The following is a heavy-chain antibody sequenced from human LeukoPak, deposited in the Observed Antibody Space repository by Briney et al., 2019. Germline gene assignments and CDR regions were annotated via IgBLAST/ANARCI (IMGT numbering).Heavy chain of an antibody. D-gene: IGHD2-2*01. CDR2: IHYSRST. CDR3: ARQAYCSGTSCYPFDY. CDR1: RGFISSEF. J-gene: IGHJ4*02. Sequence: PSETLSLTCTVSRGFISSEFWSWIRQPPGKGLGWIGYIHYSRSTSYNPSLKSRVTISVDTSKNQFSLKLDSVTAADTAVYYCARQAYCSGTSCYPFDYWGQGTLVTISS. V-gene: IGHV4-59*08.